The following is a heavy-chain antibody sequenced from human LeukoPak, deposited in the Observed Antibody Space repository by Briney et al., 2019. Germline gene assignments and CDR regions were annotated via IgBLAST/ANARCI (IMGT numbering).Heavy chain of an antibody. CDR1: GGSFSGYY. V-gene: IGHV4-34*01. CDR3: ARARELPGYSYYYMDV. D-gene: IGHD1-7*01. CDR2: INHSGST. Sequence: PSETLSLTCAVYGGSFSGYYWSWIPQPPGKGLEWIGEINHSGSTNYNPSLKSRVTISVDTSKNQFSLKLSSVTAADTAVYYCARARELPGYSYYYMDVWRKGTTVTVSS. J-gene: IGHJ6*03.